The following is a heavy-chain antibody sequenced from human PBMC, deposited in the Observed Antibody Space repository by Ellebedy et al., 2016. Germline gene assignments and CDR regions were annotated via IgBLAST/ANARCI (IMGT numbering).Heavy chain of an antibody. Sequence: SETLSLXXAVSGGSISSSNWWSWVRQPPGKGLEWIGEIYHSGSTNYNPSLKSRVTISVDTSKNQFSLKLSSVTAADTAVYYCASRPMGHFDYWGQGTLVTVSS. D-gene: IGHD5-24*01. CDR1: GGSISSSNW. V-gene: IGHV4-4*02. J-gene: IGHJ4*02. CDR2: IYHSGST. CDR3: ASRPMGHFDY.